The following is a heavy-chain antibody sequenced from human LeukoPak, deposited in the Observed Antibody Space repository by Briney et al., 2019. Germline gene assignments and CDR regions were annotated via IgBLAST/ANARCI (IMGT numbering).Heavy chain of an antibody. CDR1: GFTFSSYW. CDR3: ARDQVGATPIDY. Sequence: PGGSLRLSCAASGFTFSSYWMHWVRQAPGKGLVWVSHINPDGSATRYADSVKGRFTISRDNAKNTLYLQMNSLRAKDTAVYYCARDQVGATPIDYWGQGTLVTVSS. J-gene: IGHJ4*02. CDR2: INPDGSAT. D-gene: IGHD1-26*01. V-gene: IGHV3-74*01.